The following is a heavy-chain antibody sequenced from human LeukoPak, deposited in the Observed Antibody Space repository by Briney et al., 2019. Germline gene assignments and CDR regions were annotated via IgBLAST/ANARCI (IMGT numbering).Heavy chain of an antibody. V-gene: IGHV3-30-3*01. CDR3: ARVEYSSSPHFDY. CDR2: ITYDGTNK. D-gene: IGHD6-6*01. Sequence: GGSLRLSCVASGFTFDSYALHWVRQAPGKGLEWLAIITYDGTNKYYADSVKGRFTISRDNSKNTLFLQMNSLRAEDTAVYYCARVEYSSSPHFDYWGQGTLVTVSS. J-gene: IGHJ4*02. CDR1: GFTFDSYA.